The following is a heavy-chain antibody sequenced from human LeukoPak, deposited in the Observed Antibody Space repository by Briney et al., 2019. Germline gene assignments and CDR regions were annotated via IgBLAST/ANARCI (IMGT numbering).Heavy chain of an antibody. CDR2: INPSGGST. D-gene: IGHD6-19*01. Sequence: ASVKVSRKASGYTFTNYYMHWVRQAPGQGLEWMGIINPSGGSTSYAQKFQGRVTMTRDTSTSTVYMELSSLKSEDTAVYYCARGASSGWYSSGWDYWGQGTLVTVSS. CDR1: GYTFTNYY. CDR3: ARGASSGWYSSGWDY. J-gene: IGHJ4*02. V-gene: IGHV1-46*01.